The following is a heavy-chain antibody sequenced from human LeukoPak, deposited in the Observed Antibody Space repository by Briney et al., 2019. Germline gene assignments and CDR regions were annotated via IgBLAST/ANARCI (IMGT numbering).Heavy chain of an antibody. V-gene: IGHV3-30-3*01. CDR2: ISYDGSNK. J-gene: IGHJ5*02. CDR3: ARGLLVEWLLS. Sequence: GRSLRLSCAASGFTFSSYAMHWVRQAPGKGLEWVAVISYDGSNKYYADSVKGRFTISRDNSKNTLYLQMNSLRAEDTAVYYCARGLLVEWLLSWGQGTLVTASS. D-gene: IGHD3-3*01. CDR1: GFTFSSYA.